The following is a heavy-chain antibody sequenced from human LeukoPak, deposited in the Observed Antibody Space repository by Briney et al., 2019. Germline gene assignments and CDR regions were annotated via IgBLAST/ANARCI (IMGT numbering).Heavy chain of an antibody. CDR1: GFTLSNYS. J-gene: IGHJ6*03. CDR3: AREECSGSRCYSSKPSWYFYYMDV. D-gene: IGHD2-15*01. CDR2: IKQDGSEK. Sequence: GGSLRLSCAASGFTLSNYSMSWVRQAPGKGLEWVANIKQDGSEKHYVDSVKGRFTISTDNAKNSMDLQMNSLRAEDTAVYYCAREECSGSRCYSSKPSWYFYYMDVWGKGTTVTVSS. V-gene: IGHV3-7*01.